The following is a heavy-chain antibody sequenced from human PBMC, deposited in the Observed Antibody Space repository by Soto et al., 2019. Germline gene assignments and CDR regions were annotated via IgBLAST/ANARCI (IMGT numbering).Heavy chain of an antibody. D-gene: IGHD3-22*01. Sequence: GESLKISCKGSGYSFTSYWISWVRQMPGKGLEWMGRIDPSDSYTNYSPSFQGHVTISADKSISTAYLQWSSLKASDTAMYYCARHDGDTTMIAVVMLAYWGQETLVTVSS. J-gene: IGHJ4*02. CDR1: GYSFTSYW. CDR3: ARHDGDTTMIAVVMLAY. V-gene: IGHV5-10-1*01. CDR2: IDPSDSYT.